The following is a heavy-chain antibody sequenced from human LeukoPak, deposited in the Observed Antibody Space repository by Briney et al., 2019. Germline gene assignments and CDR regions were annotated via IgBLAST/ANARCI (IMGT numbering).Heavy chain of an antibody. CDR3: AKDPSEAVAGL. V-gene: IGHV3-30*18. CDR1: GFTFSSYG. Sequence: GRSLRLSCAASGFTFSSYGMHGVRQAPGKGLEWVAVISYDGSNKYYADSVKGRFTISRDNSKNTLYLQMNSLRAEDTAVYYCAKDPSEAVAGLWGQGTLVTVSS. J-gene: IGHJ4*02. CDR2: ISYDGSNK. D-gene: IGHD6-19*01.